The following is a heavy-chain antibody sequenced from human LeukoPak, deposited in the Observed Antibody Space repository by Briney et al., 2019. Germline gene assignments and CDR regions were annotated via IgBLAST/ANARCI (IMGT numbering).Heavy chain of an antibody. Sequence: PGGSLRLSCAASGSTFSSYSMNWVRQAPGKGLEWVSSISSSSSYIYHADSVKGRFTISRDNAKNSLYLQMNSLRAEDTAVYYCARDLRLDYWGQGTLVTVSS. J-gene: IGHJ4*02. CDR3: ARDLRLDY. CDR2: ISSSSSYI. CDR1: GSTFSSYS. V-gene: IGHV3-21*01.